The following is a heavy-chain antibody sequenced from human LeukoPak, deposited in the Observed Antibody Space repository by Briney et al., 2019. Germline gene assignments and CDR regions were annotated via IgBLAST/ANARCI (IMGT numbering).Heavy chain of an antibody. CDR1: GFTFSSYA. J-gene: IGHJ4*02. D-gene: IGHD1-26*01. CDR2: ISGSGGST. Sequence: GGSLRLSCAASGFTFSSYAMSWVCQAPGKGLEWVSAISGSGGSTYYADSVKGRFTIPRDNSKNTLYLQMNSLRAEDTAVYYCAKDAGATLTSFDYWGQGTLVTVSS. CDR3: AKDAGATLTSFDY. V-gene: IGHV3-23*01.